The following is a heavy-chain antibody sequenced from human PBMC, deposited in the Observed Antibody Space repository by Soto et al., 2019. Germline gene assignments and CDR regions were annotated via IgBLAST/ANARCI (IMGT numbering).Heavy chain of an antibody. D-gene: IGHD3-22*01. V-gene: IGHV4-31*11. Sequence: PSETLSLTCAVSGGSISSGGYYWSWIRQHPGEGLEWIGYIYYSGSTSYNPSLKSRVTISVDTSKNQFSLKLSSVTAADTAVYYCARESKYDTSGYPPWFAPWGQGTLVTAPQ. CDR2: IYYSGST. J-gene: IGHJ5*02. CDR1: GGSISSGGYY. CDR3: ARESKYDTSGYPPWFAP.